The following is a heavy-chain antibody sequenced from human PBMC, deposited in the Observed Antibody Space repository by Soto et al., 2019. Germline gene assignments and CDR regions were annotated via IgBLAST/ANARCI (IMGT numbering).Heavy chain of an antibody. CDR2: IKRKIDGEAT. V-gene: IGHV3-15*07. Sequence: EVQLVESGGGLVKPGGSLRLSCAGSGFSFSNAWMNWVRQAPGKGLEWVGRIKRKIDGEATDYAAPVKVRFTVSRDDSKSALYLHMNSLKGDDTAVYYCTTGSVEGVWGQGTTVTVSS. D-gene: IGHD2-15*01. CDR3: TTGSVEGV. CDR1: GFSFSNAW. J-gene: IGHJ6*02.